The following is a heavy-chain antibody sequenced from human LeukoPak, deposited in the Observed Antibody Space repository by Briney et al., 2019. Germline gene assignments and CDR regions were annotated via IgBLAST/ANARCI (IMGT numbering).Heavy chain of an antibody. CDR3: ARGSFRGYSYGMLDY. D-gene: IGHD5-18*01. CDR2: IIPISGTA. CDR1: GGTFSSYA. Sequence: ASVKVSRKASGGTFSSYAISWVRQAPGQGLEWMGGIIPISGTANYAQKFQGRVTITADESTSTAYMELSSLRSEDTAVYYCARGSFRGYSYGMLDYWGQGTLVTVSS. V-gene: IGHV1-69*13. J-gene: IGHJ4*02.